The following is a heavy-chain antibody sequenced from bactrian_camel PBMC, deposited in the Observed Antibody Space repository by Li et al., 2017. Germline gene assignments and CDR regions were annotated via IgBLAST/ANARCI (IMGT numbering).Heavy chain of an antibody. CDR3: AADTAVGNCYGVSQYNY. D-gene: IGHD5*01. CDR1: GLPAGLYC. CDR2: IESDGGV. Sequence: DVQLVESGGASVQAGGSLTLSCADSGLPAGLYCMGWFRQAPGKSREGVASIESDGGVKYADSVKGRFTISKDNAKNTLHLQMNRLEPEDTAMYYCAADTAVGNCYGVSQYNYWGQGTQVTVSS. V-gene: IGHV3S10*01. J-gene: IGHJ4*01.